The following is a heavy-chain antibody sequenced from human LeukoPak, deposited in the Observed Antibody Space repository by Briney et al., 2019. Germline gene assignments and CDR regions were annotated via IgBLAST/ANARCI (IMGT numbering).Heavy chain of an antibody. CDR3: AKDRDLLFAHCWFDL. D-gene: IGHD3-10*01. V-gene: IGHV3-23*01. Sequence: GGSLRLSCAASGFTFSTYAMSWVRQAPGKGLEWVSGISISGGSTYYADSVRGRFTISRDNSKNTLYLQMNRLRAEDTAVYYCAKDRDLLFAHCWFDLWGQGTLVTVSS. CDR1: GFTFSTYA. CDR2: ISISGGST. J-gene: IGHJ5*02.